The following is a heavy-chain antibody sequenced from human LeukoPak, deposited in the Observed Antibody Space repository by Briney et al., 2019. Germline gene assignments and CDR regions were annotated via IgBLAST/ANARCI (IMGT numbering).Heavy chain of an antibody. D-gene: IGHD3-9*01. CDR1: GFIFSSYT. J-gene: IGHJ6*02. Sequence: GGSLRLSCAASGFIFSSYTMNWVRQAPGKGLEWISFITLGGSTYCPDSVKGRFTISRDNAKNTLYLQMNSLRAEDTAVYYCARVEYYDILTGYYPPLYGMDVWGQGTTVTVSS. V-gene: IGHV3-69-1*01. CDR2: ITLGGST. CDR3: ARVEYYDILTGYYPPLYGMDV.